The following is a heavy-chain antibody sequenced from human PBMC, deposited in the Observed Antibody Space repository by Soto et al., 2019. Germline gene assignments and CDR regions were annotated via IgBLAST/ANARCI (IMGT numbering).Heavy chain of an antibody. D-gene: IGHD5-18*01. CDR1: GGTFSSYT. CDR3: ARDPRGYSYGNDY. CDR2: IIPILGIA. J-gene: IGHJ4*02. Sequence: QVQLVQSGAEVKKPGSSVKVSCKASGGTFSSYTISWVRQAPGQGLEWMGRIIPILGIANYAQKFQGRVTITADKSTSTAYMELSSLRSEDTAVYYCARDPRGYSYGNDYWGQGTLVTVSS. V-gene: IGHV1-69*08.